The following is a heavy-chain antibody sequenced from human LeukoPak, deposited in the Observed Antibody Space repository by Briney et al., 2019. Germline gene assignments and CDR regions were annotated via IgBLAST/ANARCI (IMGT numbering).Heavy chain of an antibody. CDR1: GFTFSSYG. Sequence: GGSLRLSCAASGFTFSSYGMHWVRQAPGKGLEWVAVISYDGSNKYYADSVKGRFTISRDNSENTLYLQMNSLRAEDTAVYYCAKGSMVRGVPRPYGMDVWGQGTTVTVSS. D-gene: IGHD3-10*01. V-gene: IGHV3-30*18. CDR3: AKGSMVRGVPRPYGMDV. J-gene: IGHJ6*02. CDR2: ISYDGSNK.